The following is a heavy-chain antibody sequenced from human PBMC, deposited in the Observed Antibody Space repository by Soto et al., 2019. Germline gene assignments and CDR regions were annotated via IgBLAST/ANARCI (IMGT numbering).Heavy chain of an antibody. V-gene: IGHV1-2*02. J-gene: IGHJ4*02. D-gene: IGHD3-16*01. CDR2: INPDSGVI. Sequence: ASVKVSCKASGYTFTDFYVYWVRQAPGQGLELMGGINPDSGVIDYAQKFRGRVTMTRDTSISTSYMELSGLSSDDTAVYYCARDPIGGGAPNYFDYWGQGTRVTVSS. CDR1: GYTFTDFY. CDR3: ARDPIGGGAPNYFDY.